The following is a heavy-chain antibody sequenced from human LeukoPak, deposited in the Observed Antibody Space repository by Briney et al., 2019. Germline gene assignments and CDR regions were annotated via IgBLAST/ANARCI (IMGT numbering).Heavy chain of an antibody. CDR2: IIPIFGTA. D-gene: IGHD2-21*02. Sequence: SVKVSCKASGGTFSSYAISWVRQAPGRGLEWMGRIIPIFGTANYAQKFQGRVTITTDESTSTAYMELSSLRSEDTAVYYCARGAAYCGGDCRKPFDYWGQGTLVTVSS. CDR1: GGTFSSYA. J-gene: IGHJ4*02. CDR3: ARGAAYCGGDCRKPFDY. V-gene: IGHV1-69*05.